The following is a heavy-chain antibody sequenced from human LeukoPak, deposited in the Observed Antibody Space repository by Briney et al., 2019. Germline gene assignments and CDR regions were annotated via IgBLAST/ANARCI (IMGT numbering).Heavy chain of an antibody. D-gene: IGHD3-22*01. CDR2: IYYSGST. Sequence: PSETLSLTCTVSGGSISSSSYYWGWIRQPPGKGLEWIGSIYYSGSTYYNPSLKSRVTISVDTSKNQFSLKLSSVTAADTAVYYCARQYYYDSSEGWFGPWGQGTLVTVSS. V-gene: IGHV4-39*01. J-gene: IGHJ5*02. CDR1: GGSISSSSYY. CDR3: ARQYYYDSSEGWFGP.